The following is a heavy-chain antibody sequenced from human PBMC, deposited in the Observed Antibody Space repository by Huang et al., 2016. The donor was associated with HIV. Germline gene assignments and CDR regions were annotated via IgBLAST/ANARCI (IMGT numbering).Heavy chain of an antibody. CDR2: MNHKSGNT. Sequence: QVQLVQSGAEVKKPGASVKVSCKASGFNFNNYAFNWVRQASGQGLEGMGWMNHKSGNTGYGQKFQGRVTITRNTSITTAYMELRSLRSEDTAVYYCARARGFLYDSTGYYSRYYFDSWGQGTLVTISS. V-gene: IGHV1-8*03. CDR1: GFNFNNYA. D-gene: IGHD3-22*01. CDR3: ARARGFLYDSTGYYSRYYFDS. J-gene: IGHJ4*02.